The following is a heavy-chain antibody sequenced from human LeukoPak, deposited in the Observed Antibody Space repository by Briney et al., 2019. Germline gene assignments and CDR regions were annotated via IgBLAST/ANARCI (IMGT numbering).Heavy chain of an antibody. CDR1: GGSISSYY. Sequence: SETLSLTCTVSGGSISSYYWSWIRQPPGKGLEWIGYIYYSGSTNYNPSLKSRVTISVDTSKNQFSLKLGSVTAADTAVYYCATSSSSSWFDPWGQGTLVTVSS. V-gene: IGHV4-59*12. J-gene: IGHJ5*02. D-gene: IGHD6-13*01. CDR3: ATSSSSSWFDP. CDR2: IYYSGST.